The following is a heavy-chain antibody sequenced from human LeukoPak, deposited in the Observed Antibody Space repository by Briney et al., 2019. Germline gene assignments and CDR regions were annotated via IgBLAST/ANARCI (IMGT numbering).Heavy chain of an antibody. CDR1: GFTFSSYS. Sequence: GGSLRPSCAASGFTFSSYSMNWVRQAPGKGLEWVSSISGSSSYIYYADSVKGRFTISRDNAKNSLYLQMNSLRAEDTAVYYCARVDYTVTTVTSSDYWGQGTLVTVSS. D-gene: IGHD4-17*01. J-gene: IGHJ4*02. CDR3: ARVDYTVTTVTSSDY. CDR2: ISGSSSYI. V-gene: IGHV3-21*01.